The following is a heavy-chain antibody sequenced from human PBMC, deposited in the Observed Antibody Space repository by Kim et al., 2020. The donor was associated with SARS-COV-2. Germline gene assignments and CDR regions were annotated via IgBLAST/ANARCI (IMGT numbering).Heavy chain of an antibody. D-gene: IGHD3-16*02. Sequence: GGSLRLSCAASGFAFRTYEMNWVRQAPGKGLEWISFISGTFSSRYYADAVKGRFTISRDNSKNSLYLQMSGLRADDTAVYYCVRGQYRDLDCWGQGTLVTLP. CDR1: GFAFRTYE. V-gene: IGHV3-48*03. J-gene: IGHJ4*02. CDR2: ISGTFSSR. CDR3: VRGQYRDLDC.